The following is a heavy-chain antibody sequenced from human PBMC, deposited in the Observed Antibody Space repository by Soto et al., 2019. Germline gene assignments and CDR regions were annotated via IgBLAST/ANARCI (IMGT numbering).Heavy chain of an antibody. CDR3: GRGDDSSGYGPHLDY. CDR2: ISYDGSNK. V-gene: IGHV3-30-3*01. J-gene: IGHJ4*02. Sequence: QVQLVESGGGVVQPGRSLRLSCAASGFTFSSYAMHWVRQAPGKGLEWVAVISYDGSNKYYADSVKGRFTISRDNSKNTLYLQMNSLIAEDTAVYYCGRGDDSSGYGPHLDYWGQGTLVTVSS. D-gene: IGHD3-22*01. CDR1: GFTFSSYA.